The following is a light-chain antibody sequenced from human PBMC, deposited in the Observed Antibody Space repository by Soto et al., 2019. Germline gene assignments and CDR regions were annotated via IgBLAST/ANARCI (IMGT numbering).Light chain of an antibody. J-gene: IGKJ1*01. CDR1: QYVTSY. Sequence: AILLTQSPASLSSSTGDRVTITCRASQYVTSYLAWYQQKPGKAPRLLIYAASTMAAGVPARFSGSGSGTDFTLTISCLQSEDFATYYCLQYYSYPRTFGQGTKVDIK. CDR3: LQYYSYPRT. V-gene: IGKV1-8*01. CDR2: AAS.